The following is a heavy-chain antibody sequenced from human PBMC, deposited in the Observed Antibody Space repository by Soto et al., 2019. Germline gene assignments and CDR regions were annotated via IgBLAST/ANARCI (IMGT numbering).Heavy chain of an antibody. CDR2: IIPIFGTA. D-gene: IGHD3-10*01. V-gene: IGHV1-69*13. Sequence: SVKVSCKASGGTFSSYAISWVRQAPGQGLEWMGGIIPIFGTANYAQKFQGRVTITADESTSTAYMELSSLRSEDTAVYYCARDLTASGYYYYGMDVWGQGTTVTVSS. J-gene: IGHJ6*02. CDR1: GGTFSSYA. CDR3: ARDLTASGYYYYGMDV.